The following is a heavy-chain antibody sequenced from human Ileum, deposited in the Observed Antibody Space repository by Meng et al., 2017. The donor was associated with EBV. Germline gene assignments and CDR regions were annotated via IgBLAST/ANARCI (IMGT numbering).Heavy chain of an antibody. V-gene: IGHV4-30-4*01. J-gene: IGHJ2*01. CDR2: IYNSGST. Sequence: HGHLQESAPGLVKPPQPLSLTCTVSGGSISSSNYYWSWIRQPPGKGLEWSGHIYNSGSTYYNPSLKSRITISVDTSKNQFSLKLSSVTAADTAVYYCARGQKGYFDLWGRGTLVTVSS. CDR3: ARGQKGYFDL. CDR1: GGSISSSNYY.